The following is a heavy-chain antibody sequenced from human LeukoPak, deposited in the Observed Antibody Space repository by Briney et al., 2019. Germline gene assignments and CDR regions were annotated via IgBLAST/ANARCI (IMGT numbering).Heavy chain of an antibody. CDR1: GYTFTDYY. Sequence: GASVKLSCKASGYTFTDYYLHWVRQAPGQGLEWMGWINPNSGGTNYPQKFQGRVTMTRDTSISTAYMELSRLRSDDTAVYYCAILATTQLFDYWGQGTLVTVSS. V-gene: IGHV1-2*02. CDR3: AILATTQLFDY. J-gene: IGHJ4*02. CDR2: INPNSGGT. D-gene: IGHD5-12*01.